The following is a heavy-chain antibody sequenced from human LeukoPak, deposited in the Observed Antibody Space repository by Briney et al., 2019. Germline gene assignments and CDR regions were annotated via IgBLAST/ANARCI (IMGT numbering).Heavy chain of an antibody. CDR3: AKGYTSSWYGFDY. Sequence: GGSLRLSCAASGFTFNNYAMIWVHQAPGKGLEWVSGISGSGDTTYYADSVKGRFTISRDNSKNTLYLQMNSLRAEDTAVYYCAKGYTSSWYGFDYWGQGTLVTVSS. CDR2: ISGSGDTT. CDR1: GFTFNNYA. J-gene: IGHJ4*02. V-gene: IGHV3-23*01. D-gene: IGHD6-13*01.